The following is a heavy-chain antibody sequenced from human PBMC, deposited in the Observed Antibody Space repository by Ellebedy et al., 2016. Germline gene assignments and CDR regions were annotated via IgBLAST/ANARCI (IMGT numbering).Heavy chain of an antibody. J-gene: IGHJ6*04. D-gene: IGHD3-3*01. CDR2: IKSDGSDT. V-gene: IGHV3-74*01. CDR3: ARGSITVFGGVDV. Sequence: GGSLRLSXAASGITFSSYWMHWVRQAPGTGLVWISRIKSDGSDTDYADSVRGRFTISRDNAKNTLYLQMNSLRAEDTAVYYCARGSITVFGGVDVWGKGTTVTVSS. CDR1: GITFSSYW.